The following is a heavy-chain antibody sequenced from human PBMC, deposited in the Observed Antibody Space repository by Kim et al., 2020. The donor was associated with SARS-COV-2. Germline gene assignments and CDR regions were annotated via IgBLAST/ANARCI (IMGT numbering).Heavy chain of an antibody. J-gene: IGHJ4*02. CDR1: GFTFTSPA. D-gene: IGHD3-22*01. CDR3: AAVLTRYYDSSGYYLAPP. CDR2: IVVGSGNT. V-gene: IGHV1-58*01. Sequence: SVKVSCKASGFTFTSPAVQWVRQARGQRLEWIGWIVVGSGNTNYAQKFQERVTITRDMSTSTAYMELSSLRSEDTAVYYCAAVLTRYYDSSGYYLAPPWGQGTLVTVSS.